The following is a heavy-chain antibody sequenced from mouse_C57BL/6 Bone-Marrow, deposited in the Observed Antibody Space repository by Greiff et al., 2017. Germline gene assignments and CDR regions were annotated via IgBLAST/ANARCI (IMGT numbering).Heavy chain of an antibody. V-gene: IGHV1-64*01. J-gene: IGHJ1*03. CDR2: IHPNSGST. CDR3: SRHYGSSGYFDV. Sequence: VQLQQPGAELVKPGASVKLSCKASGYTFTSYWMHWVKQRPGQGLEWIGMIHPNSGSTNYNEKFKSKATLTVDKSSSTAYMQLSSLTSEDSAVYYCSRHYGSSGYFDVWGTGTTVTVSS. CDR1: GYTFTSYW. D-gene: IGHD1-1*01.